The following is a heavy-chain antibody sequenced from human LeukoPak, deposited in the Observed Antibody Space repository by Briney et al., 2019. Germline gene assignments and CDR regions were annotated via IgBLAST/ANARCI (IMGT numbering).Heavy chain of an antibody. CDR2: INPNSGGT. V-gene: IGHV1-2*02. CDR1: GYTFTGCY. CDR3: ARDQRYCSGGSCYPDWFDP. Sequence: VASVKVSCKASGYTFTGCYMHWVRQAPGQGLEWMGWINPNSGGTNYAQKFQGRVTMTRDTSISTAYMELSKLRSDDTAVYYCARDQRYCSGGSCYPDWFDPWGQGTLVTVSS. J-gene: IGHJ5*02. D-gene: IGHD2-15*01.